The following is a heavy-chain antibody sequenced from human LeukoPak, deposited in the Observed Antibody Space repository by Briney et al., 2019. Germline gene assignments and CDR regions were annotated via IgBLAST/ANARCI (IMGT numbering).Heavy chain of an antibody. CDR1: GFSFSSSW. J-gene: IGHJ4*02. CDR2: INSDGSTT. V-gene: IGHV3-74*03. D-gene: IGHD4-23*01. CDR3: IRGLGGGSDY. Sequence: GGSLRLSCAASGFSFSSSWMHWVRQAPAKGLVWVSRINSDGSTTTYADSVQGRFTISRDNAKNTLYLQMSSLRAEDTAVYYCIRGLGGGSDYWGLGTLVTVTS.